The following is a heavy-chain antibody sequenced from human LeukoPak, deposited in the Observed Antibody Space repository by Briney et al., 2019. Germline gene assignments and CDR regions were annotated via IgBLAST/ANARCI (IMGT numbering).Heavy chain of an antibody. CDR2: ISYDGSNK. V-gene: IGHV3-30*18. CDR3: AKHSVRGQWLPEDGYCHQ. Sequence: GGSLRLSCAASGFTFSSYGMHWVRQAPGKGLEWVAVISYDGSNKYYADSVKGRFTISRDNSKNTLYLQMNSLRAEDTAVYYCAKHSVRGQWLPEDGYCHQWGQGTLVTVSS. D-gene: IGHD6-19*01. CDR1: GFTFSSYG. J-gene: IGHJ1*01.